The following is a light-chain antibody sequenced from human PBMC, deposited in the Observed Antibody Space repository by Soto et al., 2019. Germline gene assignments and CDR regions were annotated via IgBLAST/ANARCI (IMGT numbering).Light chain of an antibody. J-gene: IGLJ1*01. CDR3: CSYAGTSSYV. V-gene: IGLV2-11*01. CDR2: DVT. CDR1: SSDVGAYNY. Sequence: QSALTQPHSVSGSPGQSVTISCTGTSSDVGAYNYVSWYQQHPGKAPKLIIYDVTKRPSGVPDRFSGSKSGIMASLTISDLQAEDEADYYCCSYAGTSSYVFGTGTKLTVL.